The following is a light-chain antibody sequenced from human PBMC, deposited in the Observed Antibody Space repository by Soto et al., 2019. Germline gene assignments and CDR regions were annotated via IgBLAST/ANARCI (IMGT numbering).Light chain of an antibody. V-gene: IGKV3-15*01. CDR2: DVF. J-gene: IGKJ5*01. CDR3: QQYNNWPS. Sequence: EVVMTQSPATLSVSPGERATLSCRASQTVSRNLAWYQQRPGQAPRLLIYDVFTRAAGIPARFSGSGSETEFTLTIRSLQSEDFAVHYCQQYNNWPSFGQGTRLEIK. CDR1: QTVSRN.